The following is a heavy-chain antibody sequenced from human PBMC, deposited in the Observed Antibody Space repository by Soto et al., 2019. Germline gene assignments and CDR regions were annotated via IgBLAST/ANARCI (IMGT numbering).Heavy chain of an antibody. D-gene: IGHD3-9*01. Sequence: LMESGGDLVQPGGSLRLSCTASGFTFNPYAMNWVRQSPGRGLEWVATISYVGGGIHYRDSVRGRFTISRDDSRKTLYLQMPNLGAEDTAVYFCAIVESPGYNPSLDYWGQGTTVTVSS. J-gene: IGHJ4*02. V-gene: IGHV3-23*01. CDR3: AIVESPGYNPSLDY. CDR1: GFTFNPYA. CDR2: ISYVGGGI.